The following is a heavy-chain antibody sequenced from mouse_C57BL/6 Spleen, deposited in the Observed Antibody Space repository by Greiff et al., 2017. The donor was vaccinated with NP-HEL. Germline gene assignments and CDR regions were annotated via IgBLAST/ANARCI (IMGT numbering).Heavy chain of an antibody. J-gene: IGHJ1*03. D-gene: IGHD1-1*01. Sequence: QVTLKESGPGILQPSQTLSLTCSFSGFSLSTFGMGVGWIRQPSGKGLEWLAHIWWDDDKYYNPALKSRLTISKDTSKNQVFLKIANVDTADTATYYCARIEAITTVVATRLWYFDVWGTGTTVTVSS. CDR3: ARIEAITTVVATRLWYFDV. CDR2: IWWDDDK. CDR1: GFSLSTFGMG. V-gene: IGHV8-8*01.